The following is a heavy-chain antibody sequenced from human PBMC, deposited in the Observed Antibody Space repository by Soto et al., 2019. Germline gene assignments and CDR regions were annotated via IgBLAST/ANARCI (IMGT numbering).Heavy chain of an antibody. V-gene: IGHV3-13*01. Sequence: EVQLEASGGGLVQPGGSLRLSCAASGFTFSTYDLHWVRQRRGKGLEWVSGIGTLFDTNYADSVMGRFTISRENARTSFYLQMDNLRVDDTAVYYCVRGGTTVATIGDHWGQGTLVTVSS. CDR3: VRGGTTVATIGDH. D-gene: IGHD4-17*01. CDR2: IGTLFDT. J-gene: IGHJ4*02. CDR1: GFTFSTYD.